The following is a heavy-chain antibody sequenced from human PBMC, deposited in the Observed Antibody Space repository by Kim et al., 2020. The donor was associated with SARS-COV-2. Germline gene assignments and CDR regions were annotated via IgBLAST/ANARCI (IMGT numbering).Heavy chain of an antibody. V-gene: IGHV4-39*01. CDR1: GGSNSSSSYY. CDR2: IYYSGST. Sequence: SETLSLTCTVSGGSNSSSSYYWGWIRQPPGKGLEWIGSIYYSGSTYYNPSLKSRVTISVDTSKNQFSLKLSSVTAADTAVYYCARHSRIVVVPAAILAWGQGTLVTVSS. J-gene: IGHJ4*02. CDR3: ARHSRIVVVPAAILA. D-gene: IGHD2-2*01.